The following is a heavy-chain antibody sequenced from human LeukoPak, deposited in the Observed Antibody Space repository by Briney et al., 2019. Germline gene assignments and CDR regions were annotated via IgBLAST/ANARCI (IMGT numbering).Heavy chain of an antibody. J-gene: IGHJ5*02. Sequence: PSDTLSLTCTVSGGSISRYYWSLIRQPAGKGLESSRRIYTSGSTNFNPSLKSRVTQSVDTSKNQFSLTMSSVTAAVPAVYYRGSGPPHLVWYSRWFDPWGQGTLVTVSS. CDR3: GSGPPHLVWYSRWFDP. CDR1: GGSISRYY. CDR2: IYTSGST. V-gene: IGHV4-4*07. D-gene: IGHD3-3*01.